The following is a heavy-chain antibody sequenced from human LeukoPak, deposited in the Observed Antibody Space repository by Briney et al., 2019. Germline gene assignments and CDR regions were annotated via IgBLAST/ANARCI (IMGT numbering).Heavy chain of an antibody. V-gene: IGHV3-49*03. CDR1: GFPFGDYA. CDR2: IKSKVYGGTT. J-gene: IGHJ4*02. CDR3: TRDIVGGYGYFDY. Sequence: PGRSLRLSCTASGFPFGDYAMSWFRQAPGKGLECVALIKSKVYGGTTKYAASVKGRFTVSRDDSKTTAYLQMDSLKTEDTAVYYCTRDIVGGYGYFDYWGQGALVTVSS. D-gene: IGHD3-16*01.